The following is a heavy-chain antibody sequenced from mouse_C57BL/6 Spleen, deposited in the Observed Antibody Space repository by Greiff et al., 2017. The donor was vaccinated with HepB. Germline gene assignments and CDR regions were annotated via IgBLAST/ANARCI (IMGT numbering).Heavy chain of an antibody. D-gene: IGHD1-1*01. CDR2: IDPSDSDT. J-gene: IGHJ4*01. CDR1: GYTFTGYW. V-gene: IGHV1-52*01. Sequence: VQLQQSGAELVRPGSSVKLSCKATGYTFTGYWIQWVKQRPIHGLEWIGNIDPSDSDTNYNQKFKDKATLTVDKSSSTAYMQLSSLTSEDSAVYYCASWSSYDAMDYWGQGTSVTVSS. CDR3: ASWSSYDAMDY.